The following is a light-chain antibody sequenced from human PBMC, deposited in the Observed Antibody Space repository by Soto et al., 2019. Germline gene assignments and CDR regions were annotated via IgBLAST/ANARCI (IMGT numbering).Light chain of an antibody. CDR3: ISSSITTVV. J-gene: IGLJ1*01. Sequence: QSVLTQPASVSGSPGQSITISCTGTSSDIGGSNYVSWYQQHPGKAPKLIIYEVTNRPSGFSDRFSGSKSDNTASLIISGLQAEDEAQYYCISSSITTVVFGSGTQVTVL. CDR2: EVT. CDR1: SSDIGGSNY. V-gene: IGLV2-14*01.